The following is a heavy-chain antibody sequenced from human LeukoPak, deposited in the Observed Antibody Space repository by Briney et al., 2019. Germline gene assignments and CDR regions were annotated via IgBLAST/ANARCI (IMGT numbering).Heavy chain of an antibody. CDR3: ARGGVDWLTFDY. D-gene: IGHD2-8*01. V-gene: IGHV4-59*01. CDR2: IYYSGST. J-gene: IGHJ4*02. Sequence: SETLSLTCTVSGGSISSYYWSWIRQPPGKGLELIGYIYYSGSTNYNPSLKSRVTISVDTSKNQFSLKLSSVTAADTAVYYCARGGVDWLTFDYWGQGTLVTVSS. CDR1: GGSISSYY.